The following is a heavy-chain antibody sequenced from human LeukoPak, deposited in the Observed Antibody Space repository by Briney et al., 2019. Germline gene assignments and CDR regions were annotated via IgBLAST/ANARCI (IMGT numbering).Heavy chain of an antibody. Sequence: GGSLRLSCAASGFTFSSYGMHWVRQAPGKGLEWVAFIRYDGGNKYYADSVKGRFTISRDNSKNTLYLQMNSLRAEDTAVYYCADVEMATNTVGPSGYWGQGTLVTVSS. J-gene: IGHJ4*02. V-gene: IGHV3-30*02. CDR3: ADVEMATNTVGPSGY. CDR1: GFTFSSYG. CDR2: IRYDGGNK. D-gene: IGHD5-24*01.